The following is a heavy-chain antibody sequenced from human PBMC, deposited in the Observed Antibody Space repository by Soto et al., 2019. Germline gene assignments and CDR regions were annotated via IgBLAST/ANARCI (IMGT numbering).Heavy chain of an antibody. V-gene: IGHV4-30-4*01. CDR3: ARVKATLYRHYYFGY. CDR2: IFYTGST. CDR1: GGTINSGDYF. Sequence: KSSETLSLTCSVSGGTINSGDYFWRWLRQPPGKGLEWLGSIFYTGSTYYCPSLKSRASVSMDTSRNLFSLRRRSLTAAGTAVYFCARVKATLYRHYYFGYWGQGTPITVSS. J-gene: IGHJ4*02. D-gene: IGHD5-12*01.